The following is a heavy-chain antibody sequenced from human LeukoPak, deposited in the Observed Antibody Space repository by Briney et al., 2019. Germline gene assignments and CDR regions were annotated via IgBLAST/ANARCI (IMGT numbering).Heavy chain of an antibody. CDR2: IGSGSGGST. CDR1: GFSFSTYA. Sequence: GGSLRLSCAASGFSFSTYAMTWVRQAPGKGLEWVSAIGSGSGGSTFYADSVKGRFTISRDNSKNTLYLQMNSLRAEDTAIYYCAKASTFGELNRPFDYWGQGTPVTVS. D-gene: IGHD3-10*01. J-gene: IGHJ4*02. CDR3: AKASTFGELNRPFDY. V-gene: IGHV3-23*01.